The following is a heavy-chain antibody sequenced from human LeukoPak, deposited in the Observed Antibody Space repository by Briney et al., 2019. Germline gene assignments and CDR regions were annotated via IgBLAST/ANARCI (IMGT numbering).Heavy chain of an antibody. Sequence: ASVKVSCKASGYTFTSYDINWVRQATGQGLEWMGWMNPNSGNTGYAQKFQGRVTMTRNTSISTAYMELSSLRSEDTAVYYCARVASRSRGVFDPWGQGTLVTVSS. J-gene: IGHJ5*02. D-gene: IGHD3-22*01. CDR2: MNPNSGNT. V-gene: IGHV1-8*01. CDR1: GYTFTSYD. CDR3: ARVASRSRGVFDP.